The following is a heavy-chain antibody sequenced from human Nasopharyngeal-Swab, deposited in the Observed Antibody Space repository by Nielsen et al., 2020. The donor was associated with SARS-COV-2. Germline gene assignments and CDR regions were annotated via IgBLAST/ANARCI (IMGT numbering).Heavy chain of an antibody. J-gene: IGHJ3*02. V-gene: IGHV3-9*01. CDR2: ISWNSGSI. CDR3: AKVAAAEPFDAFDI. CDR1: GFTFDDYA. Sequence: SLKISCAASGFTFDDYAMHWVRQAPGKGLEWVSGISWNSGSIGYADSVKGRFTISRDNAKNSLYLQMNSLRAEDTALYYCAKVAAAEPFDAFDIWGQGTMVTASS. D-gene: IGHD6-13*01.